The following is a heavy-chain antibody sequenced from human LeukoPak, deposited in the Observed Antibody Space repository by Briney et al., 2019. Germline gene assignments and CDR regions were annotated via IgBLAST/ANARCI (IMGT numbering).Heavy chain of an antibody. J-gene: IGHJ4*02. CDR1: GFTFSDYN. V-gene: IGHV3-11*04. D-gene: IGHD6-13*01. CDR2: ISRSGSTK. CDR3: AGHHQAYSRTY. Sequence: PGGSLRLSCAASGFTFSDYNMRWIRQAPGKGLEWVSSISRSGSTKYYADSVKGRFTISRDNAKDTLYLQMNSLRAEDTAVYYCAGHHQAYSRTYWGQGTLVTVSS.